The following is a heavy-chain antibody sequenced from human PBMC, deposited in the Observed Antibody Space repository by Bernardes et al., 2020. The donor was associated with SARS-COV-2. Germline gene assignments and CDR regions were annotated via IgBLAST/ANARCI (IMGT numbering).Heavy chain of an antibody. J-gene: IGHJ6*02. CDR2: IKSKTDGGTT. CDR3: TTYLGMYSSGWYVFSYYYGMDV. CDR1: GFTFSNAW. D-gene: IGHD6-19*01. Sequence: GGSLRLSCAASGFTFSNAWMSWVRQAAGKGLEWVGRIKSKTDGGTTDYAAPVKGRFTISRDDSKNTLYLQMNSLKTEDTAVYYCTTYLGMYSSGWYVFSYYYGMDVWGQGTTVTVSS. V-gene: IGHV3-15*01.